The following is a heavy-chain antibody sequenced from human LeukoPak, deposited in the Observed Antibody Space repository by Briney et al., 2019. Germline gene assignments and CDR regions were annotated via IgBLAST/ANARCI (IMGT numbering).Heavy chain of an antibody. D-gene: IGHD3-16*02. CDR1: GDSISSGDYY. CDR3: ASYSLHDYVWGSYRQTFAFDY. CDR2: IYYSGST. V-gene: IGHV4-30-4*08. J-gene: IGHJ4*02. Sequence: SQTLSLTCTVSGDSISSGDYYWSWIRQPPGKGLEWIGYIYYSGSTYYNPSLKSRVTISVDTSKNQFSLKLSSVTAADTAVYYCASYSLHDYVWGSYRQTFAFDYWGQGTLVTVSS.